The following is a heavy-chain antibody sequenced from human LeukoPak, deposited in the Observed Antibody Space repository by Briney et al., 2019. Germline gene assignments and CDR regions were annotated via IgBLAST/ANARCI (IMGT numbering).Heavy chain of an antibody. J-gene: IGHJ4*02. D-gene: IGHD3-3*01. CDR3: ARGFTVYGVASSTSSDY. V-gene: IGHV3-74*01. CDR1: GFTFSSYW. CDR2: INTDGSST. Sequence: GGSLRLSCAASGFTFSSYWMHWVRQAPGKGLVWVSRINTDGSSTSYADSVKGRFTISRDNAKNTLYLQMNSLRAEDTAVYYGARGFTVYGVASSTSSDYWGKGTLVTVSS.